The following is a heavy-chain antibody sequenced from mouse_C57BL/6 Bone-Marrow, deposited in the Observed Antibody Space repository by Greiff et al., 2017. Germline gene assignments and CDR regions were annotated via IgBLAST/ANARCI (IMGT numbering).Heavy chain of an antibody. CDR3: PRARIYDGTNY. V-gene: IGHV14-2*01. Sequence: EVQLQQSGAELVKPGASVKLSCKASGFNINDYYIHWVKQRTVQGLEWIGRIDPEAGGTKYDPKFQDKATITADKSSTTAYLELSSLTAEDTAVYYRPRARIYDGTNYWGQGTTLTVSA. CDR1: GFNINDYY. D-gene: IGHD2-12*01. J-gene: IGHJ2*01. CDR2: IDPEAGGT.